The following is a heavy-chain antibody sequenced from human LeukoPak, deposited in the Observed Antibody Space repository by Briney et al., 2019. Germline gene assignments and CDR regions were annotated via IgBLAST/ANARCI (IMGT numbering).Heavy chain of an antibody. V-gene: IGHV3-49*04. CDR3: TYSGYDYQELFDY. CDR1: GFTFGDCA. Sequence: PGRSLRLSCTASGFTFGDCAMSWVGQAPGKGLEWVGFIRSKAYGGTTEYAASVKGRFTISRDDSKSIAYLQMNSLKTEDTAVYYCTYSGYDYQELFDYWGQGTLVTVSS. J-gene: IGHJ4*02. D-gene: IGHD5-12*01. CDR2: IRSKAYGGTT.